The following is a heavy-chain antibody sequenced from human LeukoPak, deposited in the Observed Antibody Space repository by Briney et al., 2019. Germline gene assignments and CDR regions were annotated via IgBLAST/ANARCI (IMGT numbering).Heavy chain of an antibody. CDR2: IYYSGST. J-gene: IGHJ5*02. CDR1: GGSISSYD. D-gene: IGHD3-10*01. V-gene: IGHV4-59*12. CDR3: ARLSLLPQHITMVRGVHP. Sequence: PSETLSLTCTVSGGSISSYDWSWIRQPPGKGLEWIGYIYYSGSTNYNPSLKSRVTISVDTSKNHLSLKLNSVTAADTAVYYCARLSLLPQHITMVRGVHPWGQGTLVTVSS.